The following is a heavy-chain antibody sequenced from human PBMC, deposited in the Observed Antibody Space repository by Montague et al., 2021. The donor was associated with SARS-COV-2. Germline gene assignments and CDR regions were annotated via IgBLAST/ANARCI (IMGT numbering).Heavy chain of an antibody. D-gene: IGHD3-10*01. J-gene: IGHJ6*02. CDR1: GGSISSSSYY. Sequence: SETLSLTCTVSGGSISSSSYYWGWIRQPPGKGLEWIGSIYYSGSTYYNPSLKSRVTISVDTSKNRFSLKLSSVTAADTAVYYCARVRYYGSGTSLGMDVWGQGTTVTVSS. CDR3: ARVRYYGSGTSLGMDV. V-gene: IGHV4-39*07. CDR2: IYYSGST.